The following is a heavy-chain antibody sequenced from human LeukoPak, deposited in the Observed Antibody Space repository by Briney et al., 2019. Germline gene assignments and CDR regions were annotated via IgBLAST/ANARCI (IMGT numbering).Heavy chain of an antibody. V-gene: IGHV3-64*01. D-gene: IGHD3-22*01. CDR2: ISSNGGTT. Sequence: GGSLRLSCAASGFTFSSYSMHWVRQAPGKGLEYVSAISSNGGTTYYANSVKGRFTIPRDNSKNTLYLQMNSLRAEDTAVYYCAKFERIVVVKGDDAFDIWGQGTMVTVSS. J-gene: IGHJ3*02. CDR1: GFTFSSYS. CDR3: AKFERIVVVKGDDAFDI.